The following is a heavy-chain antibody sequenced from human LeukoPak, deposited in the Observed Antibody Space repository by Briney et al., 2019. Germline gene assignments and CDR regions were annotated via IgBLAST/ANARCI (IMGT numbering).Heavy chain of an antibody. J-gene: IGHJ4*02. V-gene: IGHV3-7*03. CDR1: GFTFDDYA. Sequence: GGSLRLSCAASGFTFDDYAMHWVRQAPGKGLEWVATIKYDGSEKAYVDSVKGRFTISKDNAKNSLYLQMNSLRADDTAVYYCARDPAYAGYDYWGQGTLVTVSS. CDR3: ARDPAYAGYDY. CDR2: IKYDGSEK. D-gene: IGHD2-2*01.